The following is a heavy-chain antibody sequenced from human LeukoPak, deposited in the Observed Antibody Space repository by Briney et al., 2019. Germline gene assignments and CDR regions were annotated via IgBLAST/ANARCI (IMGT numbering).Heavy chain of an antibody. CDR3: AGPGCRGGSCNGNMDV. V-gene: IGHV4-34*01. CDR1: GGSFSGYY. CDR2: INHSGST. J-gene: IGHJ6*03. D-gene: IGHD2-15*01. Sequence: SETLSLTCAVYGGSFSGYYWSWIRQPPGKGLQWIGEINHSGSTNYNPSLKSRVTILVDTSKNQFSLKLSSVTAADTAVYYCAGPGCRGGSCNGNMDVWGKGTTVTVSS.